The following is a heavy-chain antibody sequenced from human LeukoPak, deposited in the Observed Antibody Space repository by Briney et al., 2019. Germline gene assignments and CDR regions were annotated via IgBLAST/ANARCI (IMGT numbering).Heavy chain of an antibody. CDR2: LSGSGGSA. V-gene: IGHV3-23*01. CDR1: GFTFSNYA. Sequence: PGGPLRISCAASGFTFSNYAMTWVRQAPGKGLEWVSALSGSGGSAYYADSVKGRFTISRDNSKNTLYLQMNSLRAEDTAVYYCAKGRYESSGFNWAAWGQGTLVTVSS. J-gene: IGHJ4*02. CDR3: AKGRYESSGFNWAA. D-gene: IGHD3-22*01.